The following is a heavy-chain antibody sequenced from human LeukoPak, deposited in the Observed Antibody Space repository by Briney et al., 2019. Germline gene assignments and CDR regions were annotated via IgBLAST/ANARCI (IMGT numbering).Heavy chain of an antibody. CDR3: ARGSTAMATFDY. V-gene: IGHV1-8*01. J-gene: IGHJ4*02. Sequence: ASVKASCKASGYTFTSYDINWVRQATGQGLEWMGWMNPNSGNTGYAQKFQGRVTMTRNTSISTAYMELSSLRSEDTAVYYCARGSTAMATFDYWGQGTLVTVSS. CDR2: MNPNSGNT. CDR1: GYTFTSYD. D-gene: IGHD5-18*01.